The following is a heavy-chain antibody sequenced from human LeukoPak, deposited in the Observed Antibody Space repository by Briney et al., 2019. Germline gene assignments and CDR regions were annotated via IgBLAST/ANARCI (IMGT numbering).Heavy chain of an antibody. J-gene: IGHJ6*03. CDR3: ARVGDYDTNCYYYYYMDV. V-gene: IGHV1-18*01. CDR1: GYTFTSYG. D-gene: IGHD3-9*01. Sequence: ASVKVSCKASGYTFTSYGISWVRQAPGQGLEWMGWISAYNGNTNYAQKLQGRVTMTTDTSTSTAYMELRSLRSDDTAVYYCARVGDYDTNCYYYYYMDVWGKGTTVTVSS. CDR2: ISAYNGNT.